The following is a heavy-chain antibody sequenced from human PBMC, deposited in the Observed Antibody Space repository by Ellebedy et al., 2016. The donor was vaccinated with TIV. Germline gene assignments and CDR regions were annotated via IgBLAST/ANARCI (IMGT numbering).Heavy chain of an antibody. CDR2: IYYSGST. CDR3: ARHPFLNSSGWYKQRRNSGYWYFDL. V-gene: IGHV4-30-4*01. Sequence: SETLSLTCTVSGGSISSGDYYWSWIRQPPGKGLEWIGYIYYSGSTYYNPSLKSRVTISVDTSKNQFSLKLSSVTAADTAVYYCARHPFLNSSGWYKQRRNSGYWYFDLWGRGTLVTVSS. D-gene: IGHD6-19*01. J-gene: IGHJ2*01. CDR1: GGSISSGDYY.